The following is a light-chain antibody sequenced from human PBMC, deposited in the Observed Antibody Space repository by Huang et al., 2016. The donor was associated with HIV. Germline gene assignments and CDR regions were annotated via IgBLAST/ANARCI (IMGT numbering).Light chain of an antibody. CDR2: GAS. CDR3: HQYYRSPWT. CDR1: QTVLYSSNNKNY. J-gene: IGKJ1*01. Sequence: DIVMTQSPDSLAVSLGERATINCKSSQTVLYSSNNKNYLAWYQQKPGQPPKLRMYGASTRESGVPDRFSGSGSGTDFTLTISSLQAADVAVYYCHQYYRSPWTFGQGTKVEIK. V-gene: IGKV4-1*01.